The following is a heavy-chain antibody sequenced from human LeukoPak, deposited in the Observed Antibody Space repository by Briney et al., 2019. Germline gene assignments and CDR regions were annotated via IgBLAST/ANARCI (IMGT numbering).Heavy chain of an antibody. Sequence: GGSLRLSCVTSGFTFSHYCMNWVRQAPGEEVEWVAYVSSTSATIYYADSVKGRFAISRDNAKNSLFLQMNSLRDEDTAMYYCASSLRITSGGNVDVPSPLDYWGQGTLVTVSS. D-gene: IGHD3-16*01. V-gene: IGHV3-48*02. CDR3: ASSLRITSGGNVDVPSPLDY. J-gene: IGHJ4*02. CDR2: VSSTSATI. CDR1: GFTFSHYC.